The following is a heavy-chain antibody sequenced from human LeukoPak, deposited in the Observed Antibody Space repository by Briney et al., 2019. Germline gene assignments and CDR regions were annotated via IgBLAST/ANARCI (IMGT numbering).Heavy chain of an antibody. CDR2: INPNSGGT. Sequence: GASVKVSCKASGYTFTGYYMHWVRQAPEQGLEWMGWINPNSGGTNYAQKFQGRVTMTRDTSISTAYMELSRLRSDDTAVYYCARERITMVRGAKSNWFDPWGQGTLVTVSS. D-gene: IGHD3-10*01. CDR1: GYTFTGYY. CDR3: ARERITMVRGAKSNWFDP. J-gene: IGHJ5*02. V-gene: IGHV1-2*02.